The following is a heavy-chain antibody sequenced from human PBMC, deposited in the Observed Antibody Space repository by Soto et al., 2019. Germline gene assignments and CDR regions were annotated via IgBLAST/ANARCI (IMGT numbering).Heavy chain of an antibody. CDR3: AKAYKFSNTGYDY. CDR1: GLTFSNYA. D-gene: IGHD6-13*01. CDR2: ISGDAGST. Sequence: EVQLLESGGGLVQPGGSLRLSCAASGLTFSNYAMSWVRQAPGKGLEWVSGISGDAGSTYYADSVKGRFTVSRGNSKNTLYMQMDGLKAEDTAIYYCAKAYKFSNTGYDYWGQGTLVTVSS. J-gene: IGHJ4*02. V-gene: IGHV3-23*01.